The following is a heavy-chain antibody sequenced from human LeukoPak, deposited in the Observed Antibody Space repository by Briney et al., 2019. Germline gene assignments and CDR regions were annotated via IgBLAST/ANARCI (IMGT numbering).Heavy chain of an antibody. CDR3: ARDPVDAGAFDI. J-gene: IGHJ3*02. Sequence: ASVTVSCKSSGYTFTSYGISWVRQAPGQGLEWMGWISAYNGNTNYAQKLQGRVTITTDESTSTAYMELSSLRSEDTAVYYCARDPVDAGAFDIWGQGTMVTVSS. CDR1: GYTFTSYG. V-gene: IGHV1-18*01. D-gene: IGHD2-21*01. CDR2: ISAYNGNT.